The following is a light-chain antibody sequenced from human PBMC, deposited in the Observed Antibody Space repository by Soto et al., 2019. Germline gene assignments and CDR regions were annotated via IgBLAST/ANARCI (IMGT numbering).Light chain of an antibody. V-gene: IGLV2-23*02. CDR2: EVS. CDR3: CSYAGSSTFHVV. Sequence: QSALTQPASVSGSPGQSITISCTGTSSDVGSYNLVSWYQQHPGKAPKLMIYEVSKRPSGVSNRFSGSKSGNTASLTISGLQAEDEADYYCCSYAGSSTFHVVFGGGTKVTV. CDR1: SSDVGSYNL. J-gene: IGLJ2*01.